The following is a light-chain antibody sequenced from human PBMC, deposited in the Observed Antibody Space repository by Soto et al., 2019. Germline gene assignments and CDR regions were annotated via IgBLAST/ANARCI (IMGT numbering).Light chain of an antibody. J-gene: IGLJ3*02. V-gene: IGLV1-40*01. CDR1: SSNIGAGYD. Sequence: QSVLTQPPSVSAAPGQRVTISCTGSSSNIGAGYDVHWYQQLPGTAPKLLVSGDTNRPSGVPDRCSGSKSGTSASLAITGLRAEDEADYYCQSFDSRLSGWVCGGGTKLTVL. CDR3: QSFDSRLSGWV. CDR2: GDT.